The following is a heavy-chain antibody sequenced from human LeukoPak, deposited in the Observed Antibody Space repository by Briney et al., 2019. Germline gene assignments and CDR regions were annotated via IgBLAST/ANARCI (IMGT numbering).Heavy chain of an antibody. CDR1: GFTFSTYA. CDR2: ISDSGAKT. V-gene: IGHV3-23*01. J-gene: IGHJ3*01. CDR3: ATDWGSAKYYLRAFDL. D-gene: IGHD3-16*01. Sequence: GGSLRLSCAASGFTFSTYAMTWVRQAPGKGLEWVSLISDSGAKTYCADSVKGRFTISRDNSKNTLSLQMNSLRAEDTAVYYCATDWGSAKYYLRAFDLWGQGTMVVVSS.